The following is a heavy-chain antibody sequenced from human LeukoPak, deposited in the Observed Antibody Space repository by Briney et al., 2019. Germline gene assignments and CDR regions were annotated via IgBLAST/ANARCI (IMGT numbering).Heavy chain of an antibody. CDR2: INPSGGST. CDR3: ARDPRGNSVYVFDY. Sequence: GASVKVSCKASGYTFSNYYMHWVRQAPGQGLEWMGFINPSGGSTRYAQNFQGRVTMTRDTSTNTIYMELSSLRSEDTAVYYCARDPRGNSVYVFDYWGRGTLVTVSS. CDR1: GYTFSNYY. D-gene: IGHD5/OR15-5a*01. V-gene: IGHV1-46*01. J-gene: IGHJ4*02.